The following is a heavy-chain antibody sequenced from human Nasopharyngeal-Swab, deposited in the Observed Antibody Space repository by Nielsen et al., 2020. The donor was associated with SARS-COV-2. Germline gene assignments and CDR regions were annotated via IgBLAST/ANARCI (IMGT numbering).Heavy chain of an antibody. J-gene: IGHJ4*02. CDR2: ISYDGSNK. Sequence: GESLKISCAASGFTFSSYGMHWVRQAPGKGLEWVAVISYDGSNKYYADSVKGRFTISRDNSKNTLYLQMNSLRAEDTAVYYCARVRMYTTFGLGIDYWGQGTLVTVSS. V-gene: IGHV3-30*03. D-gene: IGHD3-16*01. CDR1: GFTFSSYG. CDR3: ARVRMYTTFGLGIDY.